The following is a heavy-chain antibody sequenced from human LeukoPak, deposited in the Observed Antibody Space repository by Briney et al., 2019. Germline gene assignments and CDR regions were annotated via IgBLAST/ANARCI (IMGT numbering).Heavy chain of an antibody. J-gene: IGHJ4*02. CDR1: GFTFSNAW. V-gene: IGHV3-23*01. D-gene: IGHD5-24*01. CDR2: ISGSGGST. CDR3: AKAPTITRDRYDY. Sequence: GGSLRLSCAASGFTFSNAWMNWVRQAPGKGLEWVSAISGSGGSTYYADSVKGRFTISRDNSKNTLYLQMNSLRAEDTAVYYCAKAPTITRDRYDYWGQGTLVTVSS.